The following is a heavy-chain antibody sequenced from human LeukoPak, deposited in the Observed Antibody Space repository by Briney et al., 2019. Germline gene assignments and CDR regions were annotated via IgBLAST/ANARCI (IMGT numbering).Heavy chain of an antibody. CDR2: ISAYNGNT. CDR1: GYTFTSYG. D-gene: IGHD5-12*01. CDR3: ARTTPLLLAATNNEAFDI. J-gene: IGHJ3*02. V-gene: IGHV1-18*01. Sequence: GASVKVSCKASGYTFTSYGISWVRQAPGQGLEWMGWISAYNGNTNYAQKLQGRVTMTTDTSTSTAYMELRSLRSDDTAVYYCARTTPLLLAATNNEAFDIWGQGTMVTVSS.